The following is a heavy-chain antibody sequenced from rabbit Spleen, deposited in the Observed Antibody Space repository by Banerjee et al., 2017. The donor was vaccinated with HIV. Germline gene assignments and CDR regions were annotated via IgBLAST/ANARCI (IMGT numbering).Heavy chain of an antibody. J-gene: IGHJ4*01. CDR2: INIVTGKT. V-gene: IGHV1S45*01. CDR1: GVSFSDKDV. D-gene: IGHD1-1*01. CDR3: ARDNGSGDYIDVYFYL. Sequence: EQLEESGGGLVKPEGSLTLTCKASGVSFSDKDVMCWVRQAPGKGLEWIACINIVTGKTVYASWAKGRFTISKASSTTVTLQMTSLTAADTATYFCARDNGSGDYIDVYFYLWGPGTLFTVS.